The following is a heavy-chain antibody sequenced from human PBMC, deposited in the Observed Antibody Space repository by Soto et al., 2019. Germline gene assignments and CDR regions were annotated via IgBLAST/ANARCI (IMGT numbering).Heavy chain of an antibody. J-gene: IGHJ6*02. V-gene: IGHV4-39*01. CDR1: GYSIISSNYY. CDR2: MYYSGST. D-gene: IGHD2-2*01. CDR3: ARIVVIPAAPDYYNYYGVDV. Sequence: SETLSLTCTFSGYSIISSNYYWAWIRQSPGKGLEWIGNMYYSGSTYYNLSLKSRVTMSVDTSKNQLSLKISSVTAADTSVYYCARIVVIPAAPDYYNYYGVDVWGQGTTVTV.